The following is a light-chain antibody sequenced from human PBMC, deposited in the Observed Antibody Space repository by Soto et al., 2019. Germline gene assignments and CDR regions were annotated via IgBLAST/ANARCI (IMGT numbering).Light chain of an antibody. CDR3: QVWDSSIDHQYV. Sequence: SYELTQPPSVSVAPGQTARIPCGGNNIGSKSVHWYQQKPGQAPVLVVYDGSDRPSGIPERFSGSNSGNTATLTISRVEAGDEADYFCQVWDSSIDHQYVFGTGTKLTVL. J-gene: IGLJ1*01. V-gene: IGLV3-21*02. CDR2: DGS. CDR1: NIGSKS.